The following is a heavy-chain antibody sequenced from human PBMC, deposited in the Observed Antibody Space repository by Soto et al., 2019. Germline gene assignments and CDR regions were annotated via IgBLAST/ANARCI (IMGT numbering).Heavy chain of an antibody. Sequence: QVQLVQSGAEVKKPGASVKVSCKASGYTFSTHGISWVRQVPGQGLEWMGWVRGDNGHRNYAQSLQGRVTMTTDTSTNTAYMELRSLRSDDTAVYYCARGLEYCRSGTCYREWFDPWGQGTLVTVSS. J-gene: IGHJ5*02. V-gene: IGHV1-18*01. CDR1: GYTFSTHG. CDR3: ARGLEYCRSGTCYREWFDP. D-gene: IGHD2-15*01. CDR2: VRGDNGHR.